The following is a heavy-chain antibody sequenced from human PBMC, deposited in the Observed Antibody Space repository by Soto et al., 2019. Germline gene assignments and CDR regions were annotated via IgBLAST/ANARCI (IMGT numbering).Heavy chain of an antibody. J-gene: IGHJ4*02. CDR3: ANVRGRFLPHYYGDYEGLGGQQYFDY. D-gene: IGHD4-17*01. CDR2: ISYDGSNK. CDR1: GFTFSSYG. V-gene: IGHV3-30*18. Sequence: QVQLVESGGGVVQPGRSLRLSCAASGFTFSSYGMHWVRQAPGKGLEWVAVISYDGSNKYYADYVKGRFTISRDNSKNTLYMQMNSLRAEDTAVYYCANVRGRFLPHYYGDYEGLGGQQYFDYWGQGTLVTVSS.